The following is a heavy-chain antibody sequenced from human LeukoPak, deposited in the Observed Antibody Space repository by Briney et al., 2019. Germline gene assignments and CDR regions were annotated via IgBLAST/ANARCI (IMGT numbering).Heavy chain of an antibody. CDR3: ARGIVGSYGY. J-gene: IGHJ4*02. V-gene: IGHV4-34*01. Sequence: SETLSLTCAVYGGSFSGYYWSWIRQPPGKGLEWIGEINHSGSTNYNPSLKSRVTISVDTSKNQFSLKLSSVTAADTAVYYCARGIVGSYGYWGQGTLVTVSS. CDR1: GGSFSGYY. D-gene: IGHD1-26*01. CDR2: INHSGST.